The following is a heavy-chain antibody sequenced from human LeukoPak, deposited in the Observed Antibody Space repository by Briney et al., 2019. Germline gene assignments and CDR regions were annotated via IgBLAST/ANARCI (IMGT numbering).Heavy chain of an antibody. CDR3: ARDLPLQTIVVVPGDYGMDV. Sequence: ASVKVSCKASGYTFTSYGISWVRQAPGQGLEWMGWISAYNGNTNYAQKLQGRVTMTTDTSTSTAYMELGSLRSDDTAVYYCARDLPLQTIVVVPGDYGMDVWGQGTTVTVSS. J-gene: IGHJ6*02. V-gene: IGHV1-18*01. D-gene: IGHD2-2*01. CDR1: GYTFTSYG. CDR2: ISAYNGNT.